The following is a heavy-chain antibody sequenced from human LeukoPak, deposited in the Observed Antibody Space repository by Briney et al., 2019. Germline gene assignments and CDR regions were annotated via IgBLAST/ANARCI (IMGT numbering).Heavy chain of an antibody. CDR3: AKDSQGSAASSGFFDY. CDR1: GFIFSSYA. CDR2: ISSSGGST. J-gene: IGHJ4*02. Sequence: GGSLRLSCAASGFIFSSYAMSWVRQAPGKGLEWVSAISSSGGSTNYADSVKGRFTISRDKSKNTLYLQMDSLRAEDTVVYYCAKDSQGSAASSGFFDYWGQGTLVTVSS. D-gene: IGHD2-2*01. V-gene: IGHV3-23*01.